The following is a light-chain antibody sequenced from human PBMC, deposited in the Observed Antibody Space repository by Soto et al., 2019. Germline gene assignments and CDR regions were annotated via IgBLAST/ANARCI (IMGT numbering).Light chain of an antibody. Sequence: DIQMTQSPSTLSASVGDRVSITCRASQSISTWLAWYQQKPGKAPNLLIYRASNLQSGVPSRFSGSGSGTEFILSISSLQPEDFATYYCQQYNSYPWTFGQGTKVDIK. CDR3: QQYNSYPWT. V-gene: IGKV1-5*03. CDR1: QSISTW. J-gene: IGKJ1*01. CDR2: RAS.